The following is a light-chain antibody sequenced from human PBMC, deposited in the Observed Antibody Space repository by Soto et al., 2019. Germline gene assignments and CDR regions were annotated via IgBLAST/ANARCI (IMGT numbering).Light chain of an antibody. CDR2: QAS. CDR3: QQHQTYST. V-gene: IGKV1-5*03. J-gene: IGKJ1*01. Sequence: DIQFTQSSSSLSASVGDRVTITCRASQSISVWLGWYQQKPGKAPNLLIYQASRLESGVPARFSGVGCGTEFTLIVRSLQPDDLTPYYCQQHQTYSTFGQGTKVDIK. CDR1: QSISVW.